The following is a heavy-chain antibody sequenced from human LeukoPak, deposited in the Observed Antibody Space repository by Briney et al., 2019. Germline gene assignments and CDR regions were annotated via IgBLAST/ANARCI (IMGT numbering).Heavy chain of an antibody. CDR3: ARDRHGSGSYYKGNDY. D-gene: IGHD3-10*01. V-gene: IGHV1-18*04. CDR1: GYTFTGYY. J-gene: IGHJ4*02. Sequence: ASVKVSCKASGYTFTGYYMHWVRQAPGQGLEWMGWISAYNGNTNYAQKLQGRVTMTTDTSTSTAYMELRSLRSDDTAVYYCARDRHGSGSYYKGNDYWGQGTLVTVSS. CDR2: ISAYNGNT.